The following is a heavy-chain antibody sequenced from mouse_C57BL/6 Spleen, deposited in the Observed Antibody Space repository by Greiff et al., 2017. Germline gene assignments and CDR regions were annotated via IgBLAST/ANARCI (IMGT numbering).Heavy chain of an antibody. D-gene: IGHD1-1*01. J-gene: IGHJ1*03. Sequence: VQLQQSGPVLVKPGASVKMSCKASGYTFTDYYMNWVKQSHGKSLEWIGVINPYNGGTSYNQKFKGKATLTVDKSSSTAYMELNSLTSEDSAVYYCARRGDYYGSKNWYFDVWGTGTTVTVSS. V-gene: IGHV1-19*01. CDR3: ARRGDYYGSKNWYFDV. CDR2: INPYNGGT. CDR1: GYTFTDYY.